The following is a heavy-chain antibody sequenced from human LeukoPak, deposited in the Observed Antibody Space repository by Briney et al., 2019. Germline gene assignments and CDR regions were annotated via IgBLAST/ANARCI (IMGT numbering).Heavy chain of an antibody. J-gene: IGHJ4*02. CDR1: GNTFTTYY. CDR3: ARDVSGGNCLFDY. D-gene: IGHD2-15*01. CDR2: INPSGGST. V-gene: IGHV1-46*01. Sequence: ASVKVSCKASGNTFTTYYFHWVRQAPGQGLEWMGIINPSGGSTSYAQKFQDRVTMTRDTSTSTLYMELTSLRSEDTAVYYCARDVSGGNCLFDYWGQGTLVTVSS.